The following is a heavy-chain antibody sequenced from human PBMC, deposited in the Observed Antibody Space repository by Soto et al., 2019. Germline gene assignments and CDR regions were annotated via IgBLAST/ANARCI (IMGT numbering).Heavy chain of an antibody. CDR1: GGSISSYY. V-gene: IGHV4-59*01. J-gene: IGHJ5*02. CDR2: IYYSGST. Sequence: SETLSLTCTVSGGSISSYYWSWIRQPPGKGLEWIGYIYYSGSTNYNPSLKSRVTISVDTSKNQFSLKLSSVTAADTAVYYCARVDYYDSSGYPSWFDPWGQGTLVTVSS. D-gene: IGHD3-22*01. CDR3: ARVDYYDSSGYPSWFDP.